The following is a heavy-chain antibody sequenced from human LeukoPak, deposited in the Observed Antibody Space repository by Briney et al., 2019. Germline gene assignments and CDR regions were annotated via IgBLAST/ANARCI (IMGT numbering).Heavy chain of an antibody. J-gene: IGHJ4*02. CDR1: GFSFNTYA. CDR2: IWHDGSHK. D-gene: IGHD3-10*01. CDR3: AGEIFGSGSYPDF. V-gene: IGHV3-33*01. Sequence: GRSLRLFCAASGFSFNTYAMHWVRQAPGQGLEWVALIWHDGSHKFYSNSVRGRFTISRDKSKTTVSLKMINLIPEDAAVYYCAGEIFGSGSYPDFWGQGTMVTVSS.